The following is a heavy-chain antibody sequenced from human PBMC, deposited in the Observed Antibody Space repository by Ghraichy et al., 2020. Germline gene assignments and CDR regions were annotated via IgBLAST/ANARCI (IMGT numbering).Heavy chain of an antibody. D-gene: IGHD6-19*01. CDR1: GFTFSNYW. CDR3: VRGTNGWYGIDY. Sequence: GGSLRLSCAASGFTFSNYWMHWVRQAPGKGLVWVSRINIDGSFTNYADSVKGRFTISSDSAKNTLYLQMNSLRDEDTAVYYCVRGTNGWYGIDYWGQGTLFSVSS. V-gene: IGHV3-74*01. CDR2: INIDGSFT. J-gene: IGHJ4*02.